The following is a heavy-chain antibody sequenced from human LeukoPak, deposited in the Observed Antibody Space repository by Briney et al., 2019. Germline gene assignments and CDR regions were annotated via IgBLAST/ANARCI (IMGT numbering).Heavy chain of an antibody. CDR3: ARGKQYYDFWSGYYVFGTRSAFDI. D-gene: IGHD3-3*01. CDR2: MNPNSGNT. CDR1: GYTFTSYD. J-gene: IGHJ3*02. V-gene: IGHV1-8*03. Sequence: ASVKVSCKASGYTFTSYDINWVRQATGQGLEWMGWMNPNSGNTGYAQKFQGRVTITRNTSISTAYMELSSLRSEDTAVYYCARGKQYYDFWSGYYVFGTRSAFDIWGQGTMVTVSS.